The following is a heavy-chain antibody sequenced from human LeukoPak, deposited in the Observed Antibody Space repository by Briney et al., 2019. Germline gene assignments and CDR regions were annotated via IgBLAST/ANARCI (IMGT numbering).Heavy chain of an antibody. CDR2: IYYSGST. CDR1: GGSISSGDYY. CDR3: ARGTGTAMPKGLGY. J-gene: IGHJ4*02. Sequence: PSEALSLICTVSGGSISSGDYYWSWIRQPPGKGLEWIVYIYYSGSTYYNPSLKGRVTISVDTSKNQFSLKLSSVTAADTAVYYCARGTGTAMPKGLGYWGQGTLVTVSS. V-gene: IGHV4-30-4*02. D-gene: IGHD5-18*01.